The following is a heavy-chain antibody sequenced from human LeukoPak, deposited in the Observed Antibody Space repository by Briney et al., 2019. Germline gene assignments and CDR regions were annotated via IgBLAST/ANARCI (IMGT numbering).Heavy chain of an antibody. V-gene: IGHV3-23*01. J-gene: IGHJ4*02. Sequence: GGSLRLSCAASGFTFSSNAMSWVRQAPGKGLKWVSAISGSGGSTYYAASVKGRFTISRENSKNTLYLKMNSLRAEDTAVYYCAKVRLAEVTTDVFDYWGQGTLVTVSS. CDR2: ISGSGGST. CDR1: GFTFSSNA. CDR3: AKVRLAEVTTDVFDY. D-gene: IGHD4-11*01.